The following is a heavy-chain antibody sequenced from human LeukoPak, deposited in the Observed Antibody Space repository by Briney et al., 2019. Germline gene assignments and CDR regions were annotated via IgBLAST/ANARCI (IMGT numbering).Heavy chain of an antibody. CDR3: ARAGLGGHYIDY. CDR1: GFTFSSYS. Sequence: GGSLRLSCAASGFTFSSYSMNWVRQAPGKGLEWVSSISSSSSYIYYADSVKGRFTISRDNAKNSLYLQMNSLRAEDTAVYYCARAGLGGHYIDYWGQGTLVTVSS. CDR2: ISSSSSYI. D-gene: IGHD2-15*01. J-gene: IGHJ4*02. V-gene: IGHV3-21*01.